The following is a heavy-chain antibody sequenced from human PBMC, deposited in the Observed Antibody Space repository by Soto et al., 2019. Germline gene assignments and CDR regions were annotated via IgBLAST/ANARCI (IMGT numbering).Heavy chain of an antibody. V-gene: IGHV1-18*04. Sequence: QVQLVQSGAEVKKPGASVKVSCKASGYTFTSYGISWVRQAPGQGLEWMGWISAYNGNTNYAQKLQGRVTMTTETSTSPAYMELRNLRSDDTAVYYCARDARLKGYSYGFDYWGQGTLVTVSS. J-gene: IGHJ4*02. CDR1: GYTFTSYG. D-gene: IGHD5-18*01. CDR2: ISAYNGNT. CDR3: ARDARLKGYSYGFDY.